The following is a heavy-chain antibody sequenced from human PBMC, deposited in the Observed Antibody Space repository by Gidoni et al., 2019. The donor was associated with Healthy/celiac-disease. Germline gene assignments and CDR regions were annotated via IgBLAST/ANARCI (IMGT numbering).Heavy chain of an antibody. V-gene: IGHV3-30*18. CDR2: ISYDGSNK. J-gene: IGHJ4*02. D-gene: IGHD2-21*01. CDR1: GFTFSSYG. CDR3: AKAPIVVVIVYYFDY. Sequence: QVQLVESGGGVVQPGRSLRLSCAASGFTFSSYGMHWVRQAPGKGLEWVAVISYDGSNKYYADSVKGRFTISRDNSKNTLYLQMNSLRAEDTAVYYCAKAPIVVVIVYYFDYWGQGTLVTVSS.